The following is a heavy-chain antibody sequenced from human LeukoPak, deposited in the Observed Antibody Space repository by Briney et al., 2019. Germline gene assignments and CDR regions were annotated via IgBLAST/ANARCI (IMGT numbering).Heavy chain of an antibody. CDR3: AKDMITFGGVIPDAFDI. J-gene: IGHJ3*02. Sequence: PGRSLRLSCAASGFTFDDYGMHWVRQVPGKGLEWVSGISWNSGSIGYADSVKGRFTMSRDNAKNSLYLQMNSLRAEDTALYYCAKDMITFGGVIPDAFDIWGQGTMVTVSS. CDR1: GFTFDDYG. V-gene: IGHV3-9*01. CDR2: ISWNSGSI. D-gene: IGHD3-16*02.